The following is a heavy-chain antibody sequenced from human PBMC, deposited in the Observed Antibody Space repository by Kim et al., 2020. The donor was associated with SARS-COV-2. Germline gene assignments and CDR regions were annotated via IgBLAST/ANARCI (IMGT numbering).Heavy chain of an antibody. CDR1: GFTFSSYA. J-gene: IGHJ4*02. D-gene: IGHD3-3*01. CDR2: ISCSGGST. V-gene: IGHV3-23*01. CDR3: AKDLGITIFGVVISLVGPFDY. Sequence: GGSLRLSCAASGFTFSSYAMSWVRQAPGKGLEWVSAISCSGGSTYYADSVKGRFTISRDNSKNTLYLQMNSLRAEDTAVYYCAKDLGITIFGVVISLVGPFDYWGQGTLVTVSS.